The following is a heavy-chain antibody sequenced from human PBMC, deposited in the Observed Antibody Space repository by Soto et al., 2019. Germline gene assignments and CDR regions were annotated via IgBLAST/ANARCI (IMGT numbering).Heavy chain of an antibody. CDR3: VRRVSGNYDY. D-gene: IGHD1-7*01. CDR1: GFTFSSDA. V-gene: IGHV3-64*01. Sequence: EVQLAESGGGMVQPGGSLRLSCVASGFTFSSDAMHWVRQAPGKGLEYVSSSSSNGGTTYYGNSVKGRFTISRDNSKNPLYLQMCSLSAEDMAVYYCVRRVSGNYDYWCQGTLVSVSS. J-gene: IGHJ4*02. CDR2: SSSNGGTT.